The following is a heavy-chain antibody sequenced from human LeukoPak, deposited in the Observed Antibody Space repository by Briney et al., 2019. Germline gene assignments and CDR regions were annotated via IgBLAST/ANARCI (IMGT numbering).Heavy chain of an antibody. CDR3: ARRGGLYGSGSYRFDP. D-gene: IGHD3-10*01. CDR1: GYSFTSYW. V-gene: IGHV5-51*01. CDR2: IYPGDSDT. Sequence: GESLKISCKGSGYSFTSYWIGWVRQMPGKGLEWMGIIYPGDSDTRYSPSFQGRVTISADKSISTAYLQWSSLKASDTAMYYCARRGGLYGSGSYRFDPWGQGTLVTVSS. J-gene: IGHJ5*02.